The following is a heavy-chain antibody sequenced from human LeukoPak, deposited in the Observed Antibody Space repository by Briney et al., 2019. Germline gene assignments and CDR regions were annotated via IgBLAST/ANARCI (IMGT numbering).Heavy chain of an antibody. CDR2: IYSGGST. CDR1: GFTVSSNY. D-gene: IGHD4-17*01. CDR3: ARTVDLGYWFDP. V-gene: IGHV3-66*01. J-gene: IGHJ5*02. Sequence: GGSLRLSCAASGFTVSSNYMSWVRQAPGKGLEWVSVIYSGGSTYYADSVKGRFTISRDNSKNTLYLQMNSLRAEDTAVYYCARTVDLGYWFDPWGQGTLVTVSS.